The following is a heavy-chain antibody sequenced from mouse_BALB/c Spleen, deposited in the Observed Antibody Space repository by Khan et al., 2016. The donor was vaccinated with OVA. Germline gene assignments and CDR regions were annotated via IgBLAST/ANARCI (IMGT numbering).Heavy chain of an antibody. CDR1: GFNIKDTY. D-gene: IGHD2-1*01. Sequence: EVQLQQSGAELVKPGASVKLSCTASGFNIKDTYIHWLKERPEQGPEWIGRIDPANGDTKYDPKFQGKATITADTSSNKAYLQLSSLTSEDTAVYYCATLYGSPFTYWGQGTLVTVSA. CDR3: ATLYGSPFTY. J-gene: IGHJ3*01. CDR2: IDPANGDT. V-gene: IGHV14-3*02.